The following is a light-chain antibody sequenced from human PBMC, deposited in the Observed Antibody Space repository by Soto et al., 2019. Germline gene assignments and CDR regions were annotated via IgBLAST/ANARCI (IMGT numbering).Light chain of an antibody. Sequence: DIQMTQSPSSLSASVGDRVTITCRASQSISSYLNWYQQKPGKAPKLLIYAASSLQSGVPSRFSGSGSGTDFTLTISSLQHEDFAPYYCQQSYSTSITFGQGTRLEIK. CDR2: AAS. V-gene: IGKV1-39*01. CDR3: QQSYSTSIT. J-gene: IGKJ5*01. CDR1: QSISSY.